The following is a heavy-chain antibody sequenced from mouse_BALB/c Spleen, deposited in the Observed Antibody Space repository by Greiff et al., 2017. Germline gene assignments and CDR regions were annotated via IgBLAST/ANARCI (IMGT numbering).Heavy chain of an antibody. CDR1: GYTFTDYY. D-gene: IGHD2-3*01. Sequence: VQLQQSGPELVKPGASVKISCKASGYTFTDYYMNWVKQSHGKSLEWIGLVNPNNGGTSYNQKFKGKATLTVDKSSSTAYMELRSLTSEDSAVYYCARSLYDGYYVNYWGQGTTLTVSS. V-gene: IGHV1-26*01. CDR2: VNPNNGGT. CDR3: ARSLYDGYYVNY. J-gene: IGHJ2*01.